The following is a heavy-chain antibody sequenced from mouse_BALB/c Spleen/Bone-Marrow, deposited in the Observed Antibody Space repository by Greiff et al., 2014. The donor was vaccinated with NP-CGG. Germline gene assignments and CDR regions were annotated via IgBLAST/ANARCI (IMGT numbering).Heavy chain of an antibody. Sequence: EVMLVESGGGLVQPKGSLKLSCAASGFTFNTYAMHWVCQAPGKGLEWVARIRSKSNNYATYYADSVKDRFTISRDDSQSMLYLQMNNLKTEDTAMYYCVREDVLFAMDYWGQGTSVTVSS. CDR1: GFTFNTYA. J-gene: IGHJ4*01. V-gene: IGHV10-3*03. CDR2: IRSKSNNYAT. CDR3: VREDVLFAMDY.